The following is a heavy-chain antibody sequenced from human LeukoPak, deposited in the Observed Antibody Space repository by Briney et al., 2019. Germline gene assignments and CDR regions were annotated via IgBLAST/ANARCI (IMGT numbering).Heavy chain of an antibody. CDR2: ISGSGGST. Sequence: GGSLRLSCAASGFTFSSYAMSWVRQAPGKGLEWVSAISGSGGSTYYADSVKGRFTISRDNSKDTLYLQMNSLRGEDTAVYYCAKDPYDSSGYYPYYFDYWGQGTLVTVSS. D-gene: IGHD3-22*01. J-gene: IGHJ4*02. CDR1: GFTFSSYA. V-gene: IGHV3-23*01. CDR3: AKDPYDSSGYYPYYFDY.